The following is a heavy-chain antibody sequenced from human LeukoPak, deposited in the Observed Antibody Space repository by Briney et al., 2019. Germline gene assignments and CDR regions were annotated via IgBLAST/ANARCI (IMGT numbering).Heavy chain of an antibody. V-gene: IGHV1-69*13. J-gene: IGHJ4*02. CDR3: ASPGGYSSGWYLPNLDY. Sequence: ASVKVSCKASGCTFSSYAISWVRQAPGQGLEWMGGIIPNFGTANYAQKFQGRVTITADESTSTAYMELSSLRSEETAVYCCASPGGYSSGWYLPNLDYGGQGTLVTVSS. D-gene: IGHD6-13*01. CDR1: GCTFSSYA. CDR2: IIPNFGTA.